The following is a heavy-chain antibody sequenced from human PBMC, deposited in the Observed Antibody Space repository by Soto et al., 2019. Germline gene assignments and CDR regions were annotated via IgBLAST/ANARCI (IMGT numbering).Heavy chain of an antibody. CDR1: GGTFSSYT. V-gene: IGHV1-69*08. Sequence: QVQLVQSGAEVKKPGSSVKVSCKASGGTFSSYTISWVRQAPGQGLEWMGRIIPILGIANYAQKFQGRVTXXAXKXXSTAYMELSSLRSEDTAVYYCARDFSDTAMEWFDPWGQGTLVTVSS. CDR3: ARDFSDTAMEWFDP. J-gene: IGHJ5*02. D-gene: IGHD5-18*01. CDR2: IIPILGIA.